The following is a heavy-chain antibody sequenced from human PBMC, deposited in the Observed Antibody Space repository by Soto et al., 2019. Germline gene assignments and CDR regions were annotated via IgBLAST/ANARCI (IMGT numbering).Heavy chain of an antibody. Sequence: ASVKVSCKASGYTFTSYDINWVRQATGQGLEWMGWMNPNSGNTGYAQKFQGRVTMTRNTSISTAYMELSSLRSEDTAVYYCARGGAVAYVYYYGMDAWGQGTTVTVSS. J-gene: IGHJ6*02. D-gene: IGHD6-19*01. CDR1: GYTFTSYD. CDR2: MNPNSGNT. V-gene: IGHV1-8*01. CDR3: ARGGAVAYVYYYGMDA.